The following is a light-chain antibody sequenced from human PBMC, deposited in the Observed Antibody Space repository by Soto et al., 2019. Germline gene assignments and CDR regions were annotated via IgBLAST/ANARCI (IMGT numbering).Light chain of an antibody. J-gene: IGKJ4*01. Sequence: DVQLTQSPSPLSASVGDRVSISCRASRAITNHLNWYQQKPGKAPILLVYAASTLETEVPSRFSGSGSGTHFTLTIDNLQPEDVATYFCQQNYITPLTFGGGTKVEI. V-gene: IGKV1-39*01. CDR1: RAITNH. CDR3: QQNYITPLT. CDR2: AAS.